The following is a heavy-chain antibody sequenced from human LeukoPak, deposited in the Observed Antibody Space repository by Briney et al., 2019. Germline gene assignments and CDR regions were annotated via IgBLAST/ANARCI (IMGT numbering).Heavy chain of an antibody. CDR2: ISSTSDYI. D-gene: IGHD1-26*01. V-gene: IGHV3-21*04. CDR1: GFTFSTYS. CDR3: ARSKPPFSGRYRGYYFDY. J-gene: IGHJ4*02. Sequence: PGGSLRLSCAVSGFTFSTYSMTWVRQAPGKGLEWVSIISSTSDYIYYADSVKGRFTISRDNAKNSLYLQMNSLRAEDTAVYYCARSKPPFSGRYRGYYFDYWGQGTLVTVSS.